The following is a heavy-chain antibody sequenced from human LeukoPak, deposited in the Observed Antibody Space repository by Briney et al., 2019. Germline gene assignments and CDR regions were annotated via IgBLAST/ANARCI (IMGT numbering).Heavy chain of an antibody. J-gene: IGHJ4*02. V-gene: IGHV4-31*03. Sequence: SETLSLTCTVSGGSISSGGYYWSWIRQHPGEGLEWIGYIYYSGSTYYNPSLKSRVTISVDTSKNQFSLKLSSVTAADTAVYYCARWDYGDFIFDYWGQGTLVTVSS. CDR3: ARWDYGDFIFDY. D-gene: IGHD4-17*01. CDR1: GGSISSGGYY. CDR2: IYYSGST.